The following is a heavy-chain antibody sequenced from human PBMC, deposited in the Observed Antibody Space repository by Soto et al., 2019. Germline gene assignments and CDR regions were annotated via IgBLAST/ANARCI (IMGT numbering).Heavy chain of an antibody. J-gene: IGHJ6*02. CDR3: AQGGVVPAASYGMDV. Sequence: ASVKVSCKASGGTFSSYAISWVRQAPGQGLEWMGGIIPIFGTANYAQKFQGRVTITADESTSTAYMELSSLRSEDTAVYYCAQGGVVPAASYGMDVWGQGTTVTVSS. CDR2: IIPIFGTA. CDR1: GGTFSSYA. V-gene: IGHV1-69*13. D-gene: IGHD2-2*01.